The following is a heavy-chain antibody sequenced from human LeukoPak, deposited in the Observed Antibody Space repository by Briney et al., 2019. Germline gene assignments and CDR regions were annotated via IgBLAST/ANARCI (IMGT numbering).Heavy chain of an antibody. CDR1: GGSISYYY. V-gene: IGHV4-59*01. CDR3: ARTTEGYCRSTSCYGFYYSYYMDV. D-gene: IGHD2-2*01. CDR2: IYYSGST. Sequence: SETLSLTCTVSGGSISYYYWSWIRQPPGKGLEWIGYIYYSGSTNCNPSLKSRVTISVATSKNQFSLKLNSVTAADTAVYYCARTTEGYCRSTSCYGFYYSYYMDVWGKGTTVTISS. J-gene: IGHJ6*03.